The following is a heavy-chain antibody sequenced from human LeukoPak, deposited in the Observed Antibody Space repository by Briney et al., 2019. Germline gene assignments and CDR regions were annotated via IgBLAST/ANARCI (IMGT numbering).Heavy chain of an antibody. V-gene: IGHV4-59*01. CDR3: ARDWVYCSGGSCYSLAAFDI. Sequence: SETLSLTCTVSGGSISSYYWSWIRQPPGKGLEWIGYIYYSGSTNYNPSLKSRVTISVDTSKNQFSLKLSSMTAADTAVYYCARDWVYCSGGSCYSLAAFDIWGQGSMVTVSS. J-gene: IGHJ3*02. D-gene: IGHD2-15*01. CDR2: IYYSGST. CDR1: GGSISSYY.